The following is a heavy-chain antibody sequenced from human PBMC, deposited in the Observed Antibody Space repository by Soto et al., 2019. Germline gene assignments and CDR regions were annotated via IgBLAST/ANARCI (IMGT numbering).Heavy chain of an antibody. CDR2: IYYRGNT. CDR1: GGSFSGYY. D-gene: IGHD3-9*01. CDR3: ARLEGLATISYYFDF. Sequence: SETLSLTCAVYGGSFSGYYWSWIRQPPGKGLEWIGSIYYRGNTYYNPSLQTRVTISLDKSKSQFSLKLNSVTAADSAVYFCARLEGLATISYYFDFWGQGALVTVSS. J-gene: IGHJ4*02. V-gene: IGHV4-34*01.